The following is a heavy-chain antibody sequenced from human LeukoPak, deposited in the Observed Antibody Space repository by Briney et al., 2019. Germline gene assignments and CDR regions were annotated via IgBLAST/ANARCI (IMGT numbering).Heavy chain of an antibody. V-gene: IGHV3-43*02. CDR1: GFTFDDYA. D-gene: IGHD6-13*01. J-gene: IGHJ4*02. Sequence: GGSLRLSCAASGFTFDDYAIYWVRQGPGKGLEWVSLISGDGGSIYYADSVKDRFTISRDNSKNSLYLQMNSLRTEDTALYYCAKEDYSSSWYALDYWGQGTLVTVSS. CDR3: AKEDYSSSWYALDY. CDR2: ISGDGGSI.